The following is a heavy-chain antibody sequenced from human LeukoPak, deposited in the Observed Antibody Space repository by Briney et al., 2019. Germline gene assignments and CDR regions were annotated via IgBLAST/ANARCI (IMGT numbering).Heavy chain of an antibody. Sequence: PSETLSLTCTVSGGSISSYYWSWIRQPPGKGLEWIGYIYYSGSTNYNPSLKSRVTISVDTSKNQFSLKLSSVTAADTAVYYCARGGGTMVRGVIWAYGMDVWGQGTTVTVSS. J-gene: IGHJ6*02. CDR1: GGSISSYY. CDR3: ARGGGTMVRGVIWAYGMDV. CDR2: IYYSGST. D-gene: IGHD3-10*01. V-gene: IGHV4-59*01.